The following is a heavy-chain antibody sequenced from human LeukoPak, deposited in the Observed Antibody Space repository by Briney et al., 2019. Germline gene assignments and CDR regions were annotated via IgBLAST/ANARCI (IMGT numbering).Heavy chain of an antibody. CDR2: IYYSGSI. V-gene: IGHV4-59*12. Sequence: SETLSLTCTVSGGSISSYYWSWIRQPPGKGLEWIGYIYYSGSINYNPSLKSRVTISLDTSKNQFSLKLSSVTAADTAVYYCARLKTGGWFDPWGQGTLVTVSS. CDR1: GGSISSYY. D-gene: IGHD3-16*01. J-gene: IGHJ5*02. CDR3: ARLKTGGWFDP.